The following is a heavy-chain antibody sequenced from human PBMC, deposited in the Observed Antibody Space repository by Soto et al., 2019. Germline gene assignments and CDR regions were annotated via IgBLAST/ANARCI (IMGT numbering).Heavy chain of an antibody. V-gene: IGHV3-74*01. D-gene: IGHD4-4*01. J-gene: IGHJ6*03. CDR2: INSGGGTT. Sequence: PGGSLRLSCAASGFTFSSYWMHWFCQAPGKGLVWVARINSGGGTTTYADSVKGRFTISRDNAKNSLYLQMNSLRAEDTAVYYCASTVTTDYMDVWGKGTTVTVSS. CDR1: GFTFSSYW. CDR3: ASTVTTDYMDV.